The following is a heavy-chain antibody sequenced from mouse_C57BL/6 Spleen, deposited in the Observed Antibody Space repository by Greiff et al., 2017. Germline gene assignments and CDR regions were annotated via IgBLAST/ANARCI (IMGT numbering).Heavy chain of an antibody. CDR3: ASSGSGTGYAMDY. Sequence: QVQLKQPGAELVRPGTSVKLSCKASGYTFTSYWMHWVKQRPGQGLEWIGVIDPSDSYTNYNQKFKGKATLTVDTSSSTAYMQLSSLTYEDSAVYYCASSGSGTGYAMDYWGQGTSVTVSS. D-gene: IGHD3-1*01. CDR1: GYTFTSYW. J-gene: IGHJ4*01. CDR2: IDPSDSYT. V-gene: IGHV1-59*01.